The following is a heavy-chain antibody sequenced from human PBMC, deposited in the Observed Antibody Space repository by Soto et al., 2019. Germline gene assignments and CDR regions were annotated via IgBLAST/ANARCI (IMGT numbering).Heavy chain of an antibody. D-gene: IGHD3-22*01. CDR1: GGTFSSYA. V-gene: IGHV1-69*05. CDR3: ARDFYQSSGYCDY. Sequence: ASVKVSCKASGGTFSSYAISWVRQAPGQGLEWMGGIIPIFGTVYTQRFKGRLTMATDTSTGTAYMELRSLRSDDTAVYYCARDFYQSSGYCDYWGQGTLVTAPQ. CDR2: IIPIFGT. J-gene: IGHJ4*02.